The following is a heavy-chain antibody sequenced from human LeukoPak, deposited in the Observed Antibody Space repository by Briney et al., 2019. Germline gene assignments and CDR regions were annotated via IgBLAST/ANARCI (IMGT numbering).Heavy chain of an antibody. J-gene: IGHJ4*02. CDR2: IIPIFGTA. Sequence: GASAKVSCKASGGTFSSYAISWVRQAPGQGLEWMGGIIPIFGTANYAQKFQGRVTITADESTSTAYMELSSLRSEDTAVYYCASAGTPGIASRGIFDCWGQGTLVTVSS. CDR1: GGTFSSYA. D-gene: IGHD6-13*01. V-gene: IGHV1-69*13. CDR3: ASAGTPGIASRGIFDC.